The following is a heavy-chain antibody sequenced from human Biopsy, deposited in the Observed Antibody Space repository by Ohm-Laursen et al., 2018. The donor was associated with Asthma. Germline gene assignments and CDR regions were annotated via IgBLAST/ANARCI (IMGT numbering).Heavy chain of an antibody. CDR2: IIPIFGTA. D-gene: IGHD3-10*01. CDR1: GGTFSSYA. J-gene: IGHJ6*02. Sequence: GASVKVSCKASGGTFSSYAISWVRQAPGQGLEWMGGIIPIFGTANYARKFQGRVTITADESTSTAYMELSSLRSEDTAVYYCAESDYYGSGYYYGMDVWGQGTTVTVSS. V-gene: IGHV1-69*13. CDR3: AESDYYGSGYYYGMDV.